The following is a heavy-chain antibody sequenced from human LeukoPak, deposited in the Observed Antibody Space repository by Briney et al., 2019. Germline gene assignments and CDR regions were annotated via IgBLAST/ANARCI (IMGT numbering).Heavy chain of an antibody. Sequence: SETLSLTCTVSGGSISSYYWSWIRQAPGKGLEWIGYIYYSGSTTYNPSLKSRVTISVDTSKNQFSLKLSSVTAADTAVYYCARSHYYDSSGYYNYFDYWGQGTLVTVSS. CDR1: GGSISSYY. CDR2: IYYSGST. J-gene: IGHJ4*02. CDR3: ARSHYYDSSGYYNYFDY. D-gene: IGHD3-22*01. V-gene: IGHV4-59*01.